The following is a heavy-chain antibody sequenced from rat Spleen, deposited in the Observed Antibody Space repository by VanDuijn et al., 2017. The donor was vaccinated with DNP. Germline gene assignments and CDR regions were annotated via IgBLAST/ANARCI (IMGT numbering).Heavy chain of an antibody. J-gene: IGHJ4*01. V-gene: IGHV5-25*01. CDR2: IGTGAGNT. CDR1: GFTFSYYY. D-gene: IGHD1-11*01. CDR3: ARMDYGGYSDNVMDA. Sequence: EVQLVESGGSLVQPGRSLKLSCTASGFTFSYYYMVWVRQAPTKGLEWVASIGTGAGNTYYRDSVKGRFTISRDNAENTLYLQMDSLRSEDTATYYCARMDYGGYSDNVMDAWGQGASVTVSS.